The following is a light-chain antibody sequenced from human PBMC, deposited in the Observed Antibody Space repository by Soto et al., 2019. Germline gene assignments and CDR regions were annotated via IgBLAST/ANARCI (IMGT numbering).Light chain of an antibody. CDR1: SSNIGSNY. V-gene: IGLV1-47*01. Sequence: QSVLTQAPSASGTPGQGVTISCSGSSSNIGSNYVYWYQQLPGTAPKLLIYRNNQRPSGVPDRFSGSKSGTSASLAISGLRSEDEADYYCAAWDDSLIVVVFGGGTKLTVL. J-gene: IGLJ2*01. CDR3: AAWDDSLIVVV. CDR2: RNN.